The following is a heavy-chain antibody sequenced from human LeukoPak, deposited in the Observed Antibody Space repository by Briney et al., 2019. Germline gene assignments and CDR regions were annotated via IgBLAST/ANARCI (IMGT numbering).Heavy chain of an antibody. V-gene: IGHV4-59*08. J-gene: IGHJ6*03. Sequence: SETLSLTCTVSGGSISSYYWSWIRQPPGKGLEWIGYIYYSGSTNYNPSLKSRVTISVDTSKNQFSLKLSSVTAADTAVYYCARQAPALGYSSGWNYYYYYMDVWGKGTTVTISS. D-gene: IGHD6-19*01. CDR2: IYYSGST. CDR3: ARQAPALGYSSGWNYYYYYMDV. CDR1: GGSISSYY.